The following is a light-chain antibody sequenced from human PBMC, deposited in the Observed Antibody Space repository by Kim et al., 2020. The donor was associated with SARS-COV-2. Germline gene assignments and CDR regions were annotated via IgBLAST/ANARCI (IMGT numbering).Light chain of an antibody. CDR2: DVT. CDR1: GSDVGAHSY. CDR3: SSFTTVNTFYV. J-gene: IGLJ1*01. V-gene: IGLV2-14*03. Sequence: QSALTQPASVSGSPGQSITISCTGTGSDVGAHSYVSWYQQHPGKAPKLILYDVTDRPSGVSDRFSGSKSGNTASLTITGLHAEDEADYYCSSFTTVNTFYVFGTGTTVTV.